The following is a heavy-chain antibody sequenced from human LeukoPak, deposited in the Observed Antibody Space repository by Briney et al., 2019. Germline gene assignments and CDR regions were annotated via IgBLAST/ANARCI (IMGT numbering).Heavy chain of an antibody. Sequence: GESLKISCKGSGYRFTNYWVAWVRQMPGKGLEWMAVIYPGDSSTQYTPSFQDQVTVSVDNSITTAHVQWSSLKASDTAVYYCARRSSGFDPWGQGTLVTVSS. V-gene: IGHV5-51*01. CDR2: IYPGDSST. CDR3: ARRSSGFDP. J-gene: IGHJ5*02. D-gene: IGHD1-26*01. CDR1: GYRFTNYW.